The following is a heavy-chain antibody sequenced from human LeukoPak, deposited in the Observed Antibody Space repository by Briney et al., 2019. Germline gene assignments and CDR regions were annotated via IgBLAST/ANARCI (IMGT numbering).Heavy chain of an antibody. CDR3: ARSSYSSSSSV. V-gene: IGHV3-7*03. J-gene: IGHJ3*01. Sequence: PGGSLRLSCAASGFTFSSYAVSWVRQAPGKGLGWVASINSDGSEGYYADVVKGRFTISRDNAKNSLYLQINSLRAEDTAVYYCARSSYSSSSSVWGQGTMVTVSS. D-gene: IGHD6-6*01. CDR1: GFTFSSYA. CDR2: INSDGSEG.